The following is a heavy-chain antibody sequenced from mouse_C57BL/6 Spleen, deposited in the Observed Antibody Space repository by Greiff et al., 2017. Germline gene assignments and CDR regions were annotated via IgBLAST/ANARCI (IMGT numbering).Heavy chain of an antibody. D-gene: IGHD1-1*01. V-gene: IGHV5-9-1*02. CDR2: ISSGGDYI. CDR1: GFTFSSYA. J-gene: IGHJ4*01. CDR3: TRGGITTTVVATYAMDY. Sequence: EVHLVESGEGLVKPGGSLKLSCAASGFTFSSYAMSWVRQTPEKRLEWVAYISSGGDYIYYADTVKGRFTISRDNARNTLYLQMSSLKSEDTAMYYCTRGGITTTVVATYAMDYWGQGTSVTVSS.